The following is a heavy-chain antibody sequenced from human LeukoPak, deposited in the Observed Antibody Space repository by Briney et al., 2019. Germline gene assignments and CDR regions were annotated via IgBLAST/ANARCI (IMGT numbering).Heavy chain of an antibody. J-gene: IGHJ3*02. Sequence: SVKVSCKASGGTFSSYAISWVRQAPEQGLEWMGGIIPIFGTANYAQKFQGRVTITADKPTSTAYMELSSLRSEDTAVYYCARDGYSYGRDALDIWGQGTMVTVSS. CDR3: ARDGYSYGRDALDI. CDR1: GGTFSSYA. D-gene: IGHD5-18*01. CDR2: IIPIFGTA. V-gene: IGHV1-69*06.